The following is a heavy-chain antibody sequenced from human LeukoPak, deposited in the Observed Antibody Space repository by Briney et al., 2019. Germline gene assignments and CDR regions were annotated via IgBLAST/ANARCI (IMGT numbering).Heavy chain of an antibody. J-gene: IGHJ4*02. CDR2: IYYSGST. V-gene: IGHV4-31*03. Sequence: SQTLSLTCTVSGGSISSGGYYWSWIRQHPGKGLEWIAYIYYSGSTYYNPSLKSRVTISVDTSKNQFSLKLSSVTAADTAVYYCARGRITMVRGVPYFDYWGQGTPVTVSS. D-gene: IGHD3-10*01. CDR3: ARGRITMVRGVPYFDY. CDR1: GGSISSGGYY.